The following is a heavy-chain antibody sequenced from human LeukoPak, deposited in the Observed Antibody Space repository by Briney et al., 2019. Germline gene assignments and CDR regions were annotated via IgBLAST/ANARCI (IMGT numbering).Heavy chain of an antibody. CDR2: ISSSGSTI. J-gene: IGHJ4*02. V-gene: IGHV3-11*04. Sequence: GGSLRLSCAASGFTFSDYYMSWIRQAPGKGLEWVSYISSSGSTIYYADSVKGRFTISRDNAKNSLYLQMNSLRAEDTAVYYCARAGMVATPGIYYFDYWGQGTLVTVSS. CDR1: GFTFSDYY. D-gene: IGHD5-12*01. CDR3: ARAGMVATPGIYYFDY.